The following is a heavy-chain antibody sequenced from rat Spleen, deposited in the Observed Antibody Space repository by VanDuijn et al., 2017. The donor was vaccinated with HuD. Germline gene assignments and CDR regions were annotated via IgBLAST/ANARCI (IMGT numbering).Heavy chain of an antibody. CDR2: IYYEGSST. Sequence: EVQLVESGGGLVQPGRSLKLSCAASGRTFSDYYMAWVRQAPNKGLEWVASIYYEGSSTYYGDSVKGRFTISRDNAKSTLYLQMNSLRSEDTATYYCARHGLGSWYFDFWGPGTMVTVSS. D-gene: IGHD5-1*01. CDR3: ARHGLGSWYFDF. J-gene: IGHJ1*01. CDR1: GRTFSDYY. V-gene: IGHV5-22*01.